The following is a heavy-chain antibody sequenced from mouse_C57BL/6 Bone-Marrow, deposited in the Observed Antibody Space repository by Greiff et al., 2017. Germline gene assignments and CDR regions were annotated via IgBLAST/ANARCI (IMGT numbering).Heavy chain of an antibody. CDR1: GYTFTSYW. D-gene: IGHD1-1*01. Sequence: QVQLQQPGAELVKPGASVKLSCKASGYTFTSYWMHWVKQRPGRGLEWIGRIDPNSGGTKYNEKFKSKATLTVDKPSSTAYMQLSSLTSEDSAVYYCATYGSSLWFAGWGQGTLVTVSA. CDR3: ATYGSSLWFAG. J-gene: IGHJ3*01. V-gene: IGHV1-72*01. CDR2: IDPNSGGT.